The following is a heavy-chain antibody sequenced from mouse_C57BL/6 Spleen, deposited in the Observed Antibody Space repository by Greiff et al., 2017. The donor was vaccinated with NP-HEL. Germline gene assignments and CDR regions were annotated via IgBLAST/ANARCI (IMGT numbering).Heavy chain of an antibody. CDR2: IYPGGGYT. CDR3: ASGLLYAMDY. Sequence: LVESGAELVRPGTSVKMSCKASGYTFTNYWIGWAKQRPGHGLEWIGDIYPGGGYTNYNEKFKGKATLTADKSSSTAYMQFSSLTSEDSAIYYCASGLLYAMDYWGQGTSVTVSS. D-gene: IGHD2-10*01. CDR1: GYTFTNYW. V-gene: IGHV1-63*01. J-gene: IGHJ4*01.